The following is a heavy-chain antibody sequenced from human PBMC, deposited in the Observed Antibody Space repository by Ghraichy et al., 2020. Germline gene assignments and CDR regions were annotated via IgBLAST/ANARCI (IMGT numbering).Heavy chain of an antibody. CDR3: ARDVGDGMATITGAFDT. D-gene: IGHD5-24*01. J-gene: IGHJ3*02. Sequence: ESLNISCTVSGGSINRSYWSWIRQPPGRELEWLGYISYSGSTNYNPSLKSRITISVDTSKKQFSLQLTSVTAADTAVYYCARDVGDGMATITGAFDTWGQGTMVTVSS. V-gene: IGHV4-59*01. CDR1: GGSINRSY. CDR2: ISYSGST.